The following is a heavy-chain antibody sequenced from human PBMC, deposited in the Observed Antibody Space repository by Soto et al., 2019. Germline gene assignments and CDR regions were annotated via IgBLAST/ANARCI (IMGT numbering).Heavy chain of an antibody. J-gene: IGHJ4*02. D-gene: IGHD3-10*01. CDR1: GYKFSNYW. Sequence: EVQLVQSGPEVKKPGESLTISCKGSGYKFSNYWINWVRQVPGKGLEWLGRIDPGDSYTNYSPSFHGHVTISADTSISTAYLQWSGLRASDTAVYYCASPGEGGTPSGNWGQGTLVIVSS. CDR3: ASPGEGGTPSGN. V-gene: IGHV5-10-1*03. CDR2: IDPGDSYT.